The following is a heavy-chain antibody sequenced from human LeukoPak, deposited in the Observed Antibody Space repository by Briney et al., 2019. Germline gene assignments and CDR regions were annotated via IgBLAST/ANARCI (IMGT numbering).Heavy chain of an antibody. D-gene: IGHD6-19*01. V-gene: IGHV4-34*01. J-gene: IGHJ5*02. Sequence: SETLSLTCAVYGGSFSRYYWSWLRQPPGKGLEWIGEINHSGSTNYNPSLKGRVTISVDTSKNQFSLKLSSVTAADTAVYYCARLWKSGSGWYERVNWFDPWGQGTLVTVSS. CDR1: GGSFSRYY. CDR3: ARLWKSGSGWYERVNWFDP. CDR2: INHSGST.